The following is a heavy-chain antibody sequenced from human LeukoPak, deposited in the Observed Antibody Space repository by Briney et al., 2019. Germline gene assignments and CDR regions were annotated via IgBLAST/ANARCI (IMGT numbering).Heavy chain of an antibody. CDR2: ISYDGSNK. CDR1: GFTFSSYA. J-gene: IGHJ4*02. D-gene: IGHD2-15*01. Sequence: PGGSLRLSCAASGFTFSSYAMHWVRQAPGKGLEWVAVISYDGSNKYYADSVKGRFTISRDNSKNTLYLQMNSLRAEDTAVYYCARDVPGYCSGGSCPHFDYWGQGTLVTVSS. CDR3: ARDVPGYCSGGSCPHFDY. V-gene: IGHV3-30*04.